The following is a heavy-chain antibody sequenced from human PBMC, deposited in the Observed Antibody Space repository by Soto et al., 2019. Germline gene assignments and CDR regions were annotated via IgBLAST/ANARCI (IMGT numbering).Heavy chain of an antibody. D-gene: IGHD6-19*01. CDR2: IYHSGST. J-gene: IGHJ4*02. Sequence: QLQLQESGSGLVKPSQTLSLTCAVSGGSISSGGYSWSWIRQPPGKGLEWIGYIYHSGSTYYNPSLKGRVTISVDRSKNQFSLKLSSVTAADTAVYYCARAGGLGAVAVEYWGQGTLVTVSS. V-gene: IGHV4-30-2*01. CDR1: GGSISSGGYS. CDR3: ARAGGLGAVAVEY.